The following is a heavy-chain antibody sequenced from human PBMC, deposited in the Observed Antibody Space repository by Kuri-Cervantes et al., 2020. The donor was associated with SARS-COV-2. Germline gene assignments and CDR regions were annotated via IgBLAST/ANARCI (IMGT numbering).Heavy chain of an antibody. CDR1: GFTFSSYS. J-gene: IGHJ2*01. CDR3: ARQGGQPVLHWYFDL. CDR2: ISSSSSTI. D-gene: IGHD6-6*01. V-gene: IGHV3-48*01. Sequence: GGSLRLSCAASGFTFSSYSMNWVRQAPGKGLEWVSYISSSSSTIYYADSVMGRFTISRDNSKNTLYLQMGSLRAEDMAVYYCARQGGQPVLHWYFDLWGRGTLVTVSS.